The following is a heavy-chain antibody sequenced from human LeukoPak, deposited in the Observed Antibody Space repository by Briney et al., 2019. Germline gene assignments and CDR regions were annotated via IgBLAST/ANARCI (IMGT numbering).Heavy chain of an antibody. Sequence: PGRSLRLSCAASGFTFSSYAMHWVRQAPGKGLEWVAVISYDGSNKYYADSVKGRFTISRDNSKNTLYLQMNSLRAEDTAVYYCAKEWGSSSYPDYWGQGTLVTVSS. CDR1: GFTFSSYA. CDR2: ISYDGSNK. CDR3: AKEWGSSSYPDY. D-gene: IGHD6-6*01. J-gene: IGHJ4*02. V-gene: IGHV3-30-3*01.